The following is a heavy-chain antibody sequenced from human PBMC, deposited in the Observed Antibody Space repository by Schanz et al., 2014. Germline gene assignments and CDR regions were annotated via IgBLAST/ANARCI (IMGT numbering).Heavy chain of an antibody. CDR2: TYSGGST. Sequence: EVQLVESGGGLVQPGGSLRLSCAASGFTVSSNYMSWVRQAPGKGLEWVSITYSGGSTYYADSVKGRFTISRDNSKNTLYLLMNSLRAEDTAVYYCAKDLISGCSGFDYWGQGTLVTVSS. V-gene: IGHV3-66*01. CDR3: AKDLISGCSGFDY. J-gene: IGHJ4*02. D-gene: IGHD6-19*01. CDR1: GFTVSSNY.